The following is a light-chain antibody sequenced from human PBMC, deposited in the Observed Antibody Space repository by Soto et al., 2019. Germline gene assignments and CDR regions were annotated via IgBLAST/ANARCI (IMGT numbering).Light chain of an antibody. CDR3: QQYGGSPRVT. J-gene: IGKJ4*01. CDR2: GAS. CDR1: QSVTSSY. Sequence: EIVLTQAPGTLSLSPGERATLSCRASQSVTSSYLAWYQQKPGQAPRLLIYGASSRPTGIPDRFSGSGSGTDFTLTISRLEPDDFAVYYCQQYGGSPRVTFGGGTKVEIK. V-gene: IGKV3-20*01.